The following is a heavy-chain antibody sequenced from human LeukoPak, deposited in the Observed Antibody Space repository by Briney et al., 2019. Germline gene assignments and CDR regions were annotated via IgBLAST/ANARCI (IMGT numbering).Heavy chain of an antibody. D-gene: IGHD5-18*01. CDR3: ARQPANTAAFDI. CDR1: GGSINTYY. Sequence: PSETLSLTCTVSGGSINTYYWSWIRQPPGKGLEWIAYVRDNGESNYNPSLKSRVAISLDTANNLISLRLNFVTAADTAVYYCARQPANTAAFDIWGLGTMVTVSS. CDR2: VRDNGES. J-gene: IGHJ3*02. V-gene: IGHV4-59*08.